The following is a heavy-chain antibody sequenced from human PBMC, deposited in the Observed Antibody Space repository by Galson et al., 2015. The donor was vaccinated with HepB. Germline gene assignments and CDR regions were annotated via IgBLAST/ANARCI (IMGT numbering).Heavy chain of an antibody. CDR3: RYPVRGFQQGDY. J-gene: IGHJ4*02. D-gene: IGHD3-10*01. V-gene: IGHV3-23*01. CDR2: ISGNSRST. Sequence: SLRLSCAASGFTFRNCDMSWVRQAPGKGLEWVSSISGNSRSTNYADSVKGRFTISRDNSKNTLYLQMNNLRGDDTAVYYCRYPVRGFQQGDYWGQGTLVTVSS. CDR1: GFTFRNCD.